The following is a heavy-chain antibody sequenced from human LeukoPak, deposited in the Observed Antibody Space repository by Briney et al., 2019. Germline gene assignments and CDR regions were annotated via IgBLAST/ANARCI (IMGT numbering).Heavy chain of an antibody. CDR1: GGSISSSSYY. CDR2: IYYSGST. Sequence: SETLSLTCTVSGGSISSSSYYGGWIRQPPGKGLEWIGSIYYSGSTYYNPSLKSRVTISVDTSKNQFSLKLSSVTAADTAVYYCARGSVGIIAAAGSGWFDPWGQGTLVTVSS. CDR3: ARGSVGIIAAAGSGWFDP. J-gene: IGHJ5*02. D-gene: IGHD6-13*01. V-gene: IGHV4-39*07.